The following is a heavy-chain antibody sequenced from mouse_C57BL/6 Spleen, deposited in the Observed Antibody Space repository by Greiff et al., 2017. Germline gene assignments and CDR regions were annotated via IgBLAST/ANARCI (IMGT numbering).Heavy chain of an antibody. J-gene: IGHJ1*03. CDR2: LYPGSGST. CDR3: AKWEESTDWYFDV. Sequence: VKLQQPGAELVKPGASVKMSCKASGYTFTSYWITWVKQRPGQGLEWIGDLYPGSGSTNYNDKFKSKATLTVDTSSSTAYMQLSSLTSEDSAVYYCAKWEESTDWYFDVWGTGTTVTVSS. CDR1: GYTFTSYW. D-gene: IGHD4-1*01. V-gene: IGHV1-55*01.